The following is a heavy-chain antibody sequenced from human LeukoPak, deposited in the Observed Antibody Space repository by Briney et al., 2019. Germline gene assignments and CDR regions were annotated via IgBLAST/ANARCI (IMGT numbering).Heavy chain of an antibody. D-gene: IGHD6-19*01. CDR1: GFIFTGYY. Sequence: AASVKVSCKGSGFIFTGYYMHWVRQAPGQGLEWMGCINDNSGGTNYAQKFQGGVTMTRDTSISTAYMDLSRLRSDDTAVYYCATDHPYSSGWYGRAEALDLWGQGTTVTVSS. CDR2: INDNSGGT. V-gene: IGHV1-2*02. J-gene: IGHJ3*01. CDR3: ATDHPYSSGWYGRAEALDL.